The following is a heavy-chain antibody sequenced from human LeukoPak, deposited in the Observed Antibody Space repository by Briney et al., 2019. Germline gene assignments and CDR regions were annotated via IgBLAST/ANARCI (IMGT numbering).Heavy chain of an antibody. V-gene: IGHV4-61*01. CDR2: IYYGGST. Sequence: SETLSLTCTVSGGSVSSGSYYWSWIRQPPGKGLEWIGYIYYGGSTNYNPSLKSRVTISVDTSKNQFSLKLSSVTAADTAVYYCARVNPLNYYYGMDVWGQGTTVTVSS. J-gene: IGHJ6*02. CDR3: ARVNPLNYYYGMDV. CDR1: GGSVSSGSYY.